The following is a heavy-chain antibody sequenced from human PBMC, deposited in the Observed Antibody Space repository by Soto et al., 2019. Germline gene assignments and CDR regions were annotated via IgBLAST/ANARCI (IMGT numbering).Heavy chain of an antibody. CDR1: GDSISSYY. CDR3: ARGAYGSGSSPNWFDP. V-gene: IGHV4-4*07. Sequence: QVHLQESGPGLVKPSETLSLTCTVSGDSISSYYWSWIRQPAGKGLEWIGRFSTTGSTDYNPPLKRRVTVSVDTSKNQFSLKLNSETGADTAIYFCARGAYGSGSSPNWFDPLGQGTVVTVSS. J-gene: IGHJ5*02. CDR2: FSTTGST. D-gene: IGHD3-10*01.